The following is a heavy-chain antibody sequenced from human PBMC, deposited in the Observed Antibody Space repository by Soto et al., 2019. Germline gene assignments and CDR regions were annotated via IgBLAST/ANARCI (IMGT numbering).Heavy chain of an antibody. Sequence: GESLKISCKGSGYSFTSYWISWLRQMPGKGLEWMGRIDPSDSYTNYSPSFQGHVTISADKSISTAYLQWSSLKASDTAMYYCARTHCSGGSCYSTSVFDYWGQGTLVTVSS. V-gene: IGHV5-10-1*01. CDR3: ARTHCSGGSCYSTSVFDY. J-gene: IGHJ4*02. D-gene: IGHD2-15*01. CDR2: IDPSDSYT. CDR1: GYSFTSYW.